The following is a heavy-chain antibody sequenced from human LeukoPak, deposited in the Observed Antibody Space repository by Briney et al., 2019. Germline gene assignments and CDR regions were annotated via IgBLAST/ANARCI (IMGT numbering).Heavy chain of an antibody. CDR1: GFTFSSYG. CDR3: ARGGYSSSWTVDV. CDR2: IWYDGSNK. V-gene: IGHV3-33*01. Sequence: GRSLRLSCAASGFTFSSYGMQWVRQAPGKGLEWVAVIWYDGSNKYYADSVKGRFTISRDNSKTTLYLQMNSLRAEDTAVYYCARGGYSSSWTVDVWGQGTTVTVSS. J-gene: IGHJ6*02. D-gene: IGHD6-13*01.